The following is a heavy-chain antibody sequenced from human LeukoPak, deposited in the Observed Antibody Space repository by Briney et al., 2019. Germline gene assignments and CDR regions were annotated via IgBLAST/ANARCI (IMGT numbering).Heavy chain of an antibody. J-gene: IGHJ6*04. CDR2: INACYDNT. D-gene: IGHD3-10*01. V-gene: IGHV1-3*01. CDR3: GILWFGEMDV. Sequence: GASVKVSCKGSGYIFTSYTMHWVRQPPGQRLEWMGLINACYDNTKYSQKFQCRVTITNDTTASTAYMELSSPKSADTAVSYCGILWFGEMDVWGKGTTVTVSS. CDR1: GYIFTSYT.